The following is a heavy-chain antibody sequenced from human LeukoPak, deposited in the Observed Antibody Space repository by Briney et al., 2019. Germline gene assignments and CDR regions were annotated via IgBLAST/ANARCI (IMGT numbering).Heavy chain of an antibody. CDR1: GFTFSNFA. CDR3: AKDSLEFLLSSSWFDP. J-gene: IGHJ5*02. CDR2: ISGGGFTS. Sequence: PGGSLRLSCAASGFTFSNFAMTWVRQAPGKGLEWVSSISGGGFTSYYADSVRGRFTISRDNSNNTLYLHTHSLRAEDTAVYYCAKDSLEFLLSSSWFDPWGQGTLVTVSS. D-gene: IGHD3-3*01. V-gene: IGHV3-23*01.